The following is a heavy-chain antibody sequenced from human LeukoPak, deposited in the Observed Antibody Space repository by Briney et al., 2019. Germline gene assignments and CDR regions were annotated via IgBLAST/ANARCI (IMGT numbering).Heavy chain of an antibody. CDR3: ARGDSSSWSPDF. J-gene: IGHJ4*02. CDR1: GFTFDDYA. D-gene: IGHD6-13*01. Sequence: GGPLRLSCAASGFTFDDYAMSWARQAPGKGLEWVSAISGSGGSTYYADSVKGRFTISRDNSKNTLYLQMNSLRAEDTAVYYCARGDSSSWSPDFWGQGTLVTVSS. V-gene: IGHV3-23*01. CDR2: ISGSGGST.